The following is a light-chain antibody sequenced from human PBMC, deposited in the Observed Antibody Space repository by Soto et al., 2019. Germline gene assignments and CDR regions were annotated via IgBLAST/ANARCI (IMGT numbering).Light chain of an antibody. CDR3: QSFDSTVHVV. CDR2: EDN. CDR1: RDSIASNY. J-gene: IGLJ2*01. Sequence: NFMLTQPHSVSESPGKTVTIYCTRSRDSIASNYVQWYQQRPGSAPTTVIYEDNQRPSGVPDRFSGSIVSSSNSASLTISGLKTEDEADDYCQSFDSTVHVVFGGGTKLTVL. V-gene: IGLV6-57*04.